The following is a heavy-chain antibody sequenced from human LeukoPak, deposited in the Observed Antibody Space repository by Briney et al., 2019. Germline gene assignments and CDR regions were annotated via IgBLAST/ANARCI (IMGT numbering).Heavy chain of an antibody. CDR3: ARDPSIDY. D-gene: IGHD3-9*01. CDR1: GFTFSSYG. J-gene: IGHJ4*02. Sequence: PGGSLRLSCAASGFTFSSYGVPWVRQAPGKGLEWVAVIWYDGSNQYYADSVKGRFTISRDNSKNTLYLQMNSLRAEDTAVYYCARDPSIDYWGQGTLVTVSS. CDR2: IWYDGSNQ. V-gene: IGHV3-33*01.